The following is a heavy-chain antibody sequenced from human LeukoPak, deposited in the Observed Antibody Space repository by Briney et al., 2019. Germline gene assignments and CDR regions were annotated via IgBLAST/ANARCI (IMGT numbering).Heavy chain of an antibody. D-gene: IGHD3-10*01. CDR3: ARDRDARMVRGAPYWFDP. CDR2: VSPNSGGT. J-gene: IGHJ5*02. Sequence: SLSLSCTLSGDTLTGDYIDCVGHAPGQGGGGRGGVSPNSGGTNYAQKFQGRVTMTRDTSISTAYMELSRLRSDDTAVYYCARDRDARMVRGAPYWFDPWGQGTVVTVSS. CDR1: GDTLTGDY. V-gene: IGHV1-2*02.